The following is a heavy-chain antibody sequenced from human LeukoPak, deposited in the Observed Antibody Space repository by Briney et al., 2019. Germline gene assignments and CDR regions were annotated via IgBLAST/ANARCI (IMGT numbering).Heavy chain of an antibody. CDR3: ARDGLWIQNAFDI. J-gene: IGHJ3*02. V-gene: IGHV4-39*07. Sequence: SETLSLTCTVSGGSISSSSYYWGWIRQPPGKGLEGIGSIHFGGSTYYNPSLKSRVTVSVDTSKNQFSLKLSSVTAADTAVYYCARDGLWIQNAFDIWGQGTMVTVSS. CDR2: IHFGGST. CDR1: GGSISSSSYY. D-gene: IGHD5-18*01.